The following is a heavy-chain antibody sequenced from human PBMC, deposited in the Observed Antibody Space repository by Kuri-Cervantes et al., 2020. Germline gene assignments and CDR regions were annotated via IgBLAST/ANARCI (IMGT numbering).Heavy chain of an antibody. D-gene: IGHD6-25*01. V-gene: IGHV3-74*01. CDR2: INSDGSSK. CDR1: GFTFSSYW. J-gene: IGHJ5*02. Sequence: GGSLRLPCAASGFTFSSYWMHWVRQAPGKGLVWVSRINSDGSSKSYADSVKGRFTISRNNAKNSLFLQMNSLRDKDTAVYYCARDSNSGGTWSDVFDHWGQGTLVTVSS. CDR3: ARDSNSGGTWSDVFDH.